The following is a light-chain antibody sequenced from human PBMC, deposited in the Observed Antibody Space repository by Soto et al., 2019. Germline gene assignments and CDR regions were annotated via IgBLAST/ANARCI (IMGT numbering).Light chain of an antibody. J-gene: IGKJ3*01. CDR3: QQYYSYPFT. Sequence: AIRMTQSPSSFXAXXXXXVXXTXRAXXGISSYLAWYQQKPGKAPKLLIYAASTLQSGVPSRFSGSGSGTDFTLTISCLQSEDFATYYCQQYYSYPFTXGPGTKVDIK. V-gene: IGKV1-8*01. CDR2: AAS. CDR1: XGISSY.